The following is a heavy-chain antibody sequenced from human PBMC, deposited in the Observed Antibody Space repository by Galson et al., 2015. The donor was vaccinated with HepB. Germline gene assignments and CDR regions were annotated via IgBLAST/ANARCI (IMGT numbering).Heavy chain of an antibody. D-gene: IGHD6-19*01. J-gene: IGHJ4*02. Sequence: SLRLSCAASGFTFSSYSMNWVRQAPGKGLEWVSSISSSSSYIYYADSVKGRFTISRDNAKNSLYLQMNSLRAEDTAVYYCARGGAVARRPGYFDYWGQGTLVTVSS. CDR2: ISSSSSYI. CDR1: GFTFSSYS. CDR3: ARGGAVARRPGYFDY. V-gene: IGHV3-21*01.